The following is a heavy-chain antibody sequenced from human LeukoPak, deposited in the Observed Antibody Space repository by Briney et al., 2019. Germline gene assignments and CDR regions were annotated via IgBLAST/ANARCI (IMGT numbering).Heavy chain of an antibody. D-gene: IGHD6-13*01. CDR1: GFTFDTYR. V-gene: IGHV3-21*01. J-gene: IGHJ4*02. CDR2: ISASGSYI. CDR3: ARGLAAAGSDY. Sequence: GGSLRLSCAASGFTFDTYRMNWVRQAPGKGLEWVSSISASGSYIYYADSLKGRFTISRDNTKNSLFLQMNSLRAEDTAVYYCARGLAAAGSDYWGQGTLVTVSS.